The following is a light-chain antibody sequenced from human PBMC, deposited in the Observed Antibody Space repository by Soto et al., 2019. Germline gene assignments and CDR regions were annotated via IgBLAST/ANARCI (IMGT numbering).Light chain of an antibody. Sequence: IQFTTSPSSLSASVGDRVTITCRASQGISRYLAWYQQKPGKAPMLLIYAASTLLSGVPSRFSGSGSGADFTLTISSLQPEDFATYYCQQLNTYPWTFGQGTNVDMK. J-gene: IGKJ1*01. CDR3: QQLNTYPWT. V-gene: IGKV1-9*01. CDR1: QGISRY. CDR2: AAS.